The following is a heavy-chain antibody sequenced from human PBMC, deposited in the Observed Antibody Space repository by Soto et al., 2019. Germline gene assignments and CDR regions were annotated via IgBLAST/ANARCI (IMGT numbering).Heavy chain of an antibody. CDR3: ARTDSGRRGWFDP. CDR2: IYYSGST. V-gene: IGHV4-31*03. CDR1: GGSISSGGYY. D-gene: IGHD3-10*01. Sequence: PSETLSLTCTVSGGSISSGGYYWSWIRQHPGKGLEWIGYIYYSGSTYYNPSLKSRVTISVDTSKNQFSLKLSSVTAADTAVYYCARTDSGRRGWFDPWGQGTLVTVS. J-gene: IGHJ5*02.